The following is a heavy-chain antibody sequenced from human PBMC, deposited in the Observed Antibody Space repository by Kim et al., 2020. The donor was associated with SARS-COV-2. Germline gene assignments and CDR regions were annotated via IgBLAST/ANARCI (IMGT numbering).Heavy chain of an antibody. V-gene: IGHV3-73*01. CDR2: IRSKANSYAT. Sequence: GGSLRLSCAASGFIFSGSAMHWVRQASGKGLEWVGRIRSKANSYATAYAASVKGRFTISRDDSKTTTYLQMNSLKTEDTDEYSCTRVPGNPLVCCVDFD. J-gene: IGHJ3*01. D-gene: IGHD1-1*01. CDR3: TRVPGNPLVCCVDFD. CDR1: GFIFSGSA.